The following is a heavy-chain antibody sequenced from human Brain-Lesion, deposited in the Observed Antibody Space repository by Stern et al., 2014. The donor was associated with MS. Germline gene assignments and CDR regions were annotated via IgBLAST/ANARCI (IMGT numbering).Heavy chain of an antibody. CDR1: GGTFGTYP. D-gene: IGHD5-18*01. V-gene: IGHV1-69*06. CDR3: AKDGPALVTNWFDP. Sequence: QVQLVQSVPEVKKPGSSVQVSCKASGGTFGTYPITWLRQAPAQRLEWMGRIIPIFGSPNYAQKFQGRVTITADRSTTTVYMKLSSLKSDDAAVYYCAKDGPALVTNWFDPWGRGTLVTVSS. J-gene: IGHJ5*02. CDR2: IIPIFGSP.